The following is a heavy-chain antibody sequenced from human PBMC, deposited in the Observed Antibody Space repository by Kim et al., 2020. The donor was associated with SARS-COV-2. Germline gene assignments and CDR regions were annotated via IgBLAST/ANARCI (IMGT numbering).Heavy chain of an antibody. Sequence: GGSLRLSCAASGFTFSSYGMHWVRQAPGKGLEWVAVISYDGSNKYYADSVKGRFTISRDNSKNTLYLQMNSLRAEDTAVYYCAKDDLNRWGAVAATPGDYWGQGTLVTVSS. CDR1: GFTFSSYG. CDR3: AKDDLNRWGAVAATPGDY. J-gene: IGHJ4*02. D-gene: IGHD6-19*01. CDR2: ISYDGSNK. V-gene: IGHV3-30*18.